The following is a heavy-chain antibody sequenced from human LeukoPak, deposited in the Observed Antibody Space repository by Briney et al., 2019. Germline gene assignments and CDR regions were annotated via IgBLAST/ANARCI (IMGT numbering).Heavy chain of an antibody. CDR1: GGSISDYF. CDR3: ARDPRGSSPGYFDL. J-gene: IGHJ2*01. CDR2: FYNSGST. Sequence: SETLSLTCTVSGGSISDYFWSWIRKPAGKGLEWIGRFYNSGSTNYNPSLKSRVTMSVDTSKNRFPLILSSVTAADTAVYYCARDPRGSSPGYFDLWGRGTLVTVSS. V-gene: IGHV4-4*07. D-gene: IGHD2-8*02.